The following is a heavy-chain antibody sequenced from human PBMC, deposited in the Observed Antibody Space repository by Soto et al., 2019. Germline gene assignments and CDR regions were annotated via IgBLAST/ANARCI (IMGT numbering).Heavy chain of an antibody. CDR1: GYTFFTYD. D-gene: IGHD5-12*01. J-gene: IGHJ5*02. CDR3: ARHHGPTTSENWFDP. V-gene: IGHV1-18*01. CDR2: ISTYSGDT. Sequence: SVKVSCKASGYTFFTYDISWVRQAPVQGLEWMGWISTYSGDTKYAQKFQGRVTMTTDTSTTTAYLELRSLRSDDTAVYYCARHHGPTTSENWFDPWGQGTLVTVSS.